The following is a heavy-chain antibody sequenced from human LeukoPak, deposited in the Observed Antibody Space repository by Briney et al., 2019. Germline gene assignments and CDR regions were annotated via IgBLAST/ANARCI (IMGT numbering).Heavy chain of an antibody. V-gene: IGHV3-23*01. CDR3: ARGRGSSNYFDY. CDR1: GFTFSSYA. Sequence: GGSLRLSCAASGFTFSSYAMSWVRQAPGKGLEWVSAISGSGGSTYYADSVKGRFSMSRDNAKNSVYLQMTSLRDEDTAVYYCARGRGSSNYFDYWGQGTLVTVSS. D-gene: IGHD6-13*01. CDR2: ISGSGGST. J-gene: IGHJ4*02.